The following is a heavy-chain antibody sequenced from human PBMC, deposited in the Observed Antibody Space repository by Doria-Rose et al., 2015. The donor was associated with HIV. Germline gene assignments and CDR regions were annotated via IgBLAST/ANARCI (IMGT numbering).Heavy chain of an antibody. CDR2: MNPNSGNT. V-gene: IGHV1-8*02. J-gene: IGHJ3*01. CDR3: GRVLAFLGGEFYSRHNGGFDF. CDR1: GYTFTTYD. Sequence: QVQLVQSGAEVKKPGPSVKVSCKASGYTFTTYDINWVRQAAGQGLEWMGWMNPNSGNTGHAQKFQGRVTMTRNTSINTVPTELGRLRFDDTAIYYFGRVLAFLGGEFYSRHNGGFDFWGQGTLVTVSS. D-gene: IGHD2-21*01.